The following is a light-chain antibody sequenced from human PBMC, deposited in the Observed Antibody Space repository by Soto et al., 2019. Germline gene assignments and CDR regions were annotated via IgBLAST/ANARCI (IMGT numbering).Light chain of an antibody. CDR2: AAS. V-gene: IGKV1-39*01. CDR3: QQSYSTPRT. CDR1: QSISSY. J-gene: IGKJ1*01. Sequence: DIQMTQSPSSLSASVGDRVTITCRARQSISSYINWYQQKPGKAPKLLIYAASSLQSGVPSRFSGSGSGTDFTLTISSLQPEDFATYYCQQSYSTPRTFGQGTKVDIK.